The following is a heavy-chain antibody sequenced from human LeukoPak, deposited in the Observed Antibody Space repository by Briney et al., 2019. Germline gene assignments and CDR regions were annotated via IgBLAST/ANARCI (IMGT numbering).Heavy chain of an antibody. CDR2: IYYSGST. V-gene: IGHV4-39*01. D-gene: IGHD2-21*01. J-gene: IGHJ3*02. CDR3: ARHYSRGAFDI. CDR1: GGSISSSSYY. Sequence: PSETLSLTCTVSGGSISSSSYYWGWIRQPPGKGLEWIGSIYYSGSTYYNPSLKSRVTISVDTSKNQFSLKLSSVTAADTAVYYCARHYSRGAFDIWGQGTMVTVSS.